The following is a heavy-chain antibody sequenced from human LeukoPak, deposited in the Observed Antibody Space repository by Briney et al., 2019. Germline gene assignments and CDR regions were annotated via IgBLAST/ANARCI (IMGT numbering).Heavy chain of an antibody. D-gene: IGHD5-12*01. J-gene: IGHJ4*02. V-gene: IGHV3-23*01. Sequence: GGSLRLSCAASGFTFSSYAMIWVRQAPGKGLEWVSAISGSGGSTYYADSVKGRFTISRDSSKNTLYLQMNSLRAEDTAVYYCAKDLLPWLPPDYWGQGTLVTVSS. CDR2: ISGSGGST. CDR1: GFTFSSYA. CDR3: AKDLLPWLPPDY.